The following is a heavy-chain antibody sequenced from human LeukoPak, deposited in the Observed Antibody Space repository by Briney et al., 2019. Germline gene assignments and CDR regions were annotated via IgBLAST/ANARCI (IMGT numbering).Heavy chain of an antibody. V-gene: IGHV1-69*01. CDR1: GGTFSSYA. CDR3: ARALDEYYDFWSGYYNWFDP. D-gene: IGHD3-3*01. J-gene: IGHJ5*02. CDR2: IIPIFGTA. Sequence: SVKVSCKASGGTFSSYAISWVRQAPGQGLEWMGGIIPIFGTANYAQKFQGRVTITADESTSTAYMELSSLRSEDTAVYYCARALDEYYDFWSGYYNWFDPWGQGTLVTVSS.